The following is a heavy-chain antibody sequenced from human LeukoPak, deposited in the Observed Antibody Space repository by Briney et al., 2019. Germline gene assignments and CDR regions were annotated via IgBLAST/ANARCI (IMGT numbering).Heavy chain of an antibody. V-gene: IGHV3-30*02. D-gene: IGHD6-19*01. CDR2: IRHDGSKK. CDR3: AKDLWVAVIGDVDY. CDR1: GFIFSSYG. Sequence: GGSLRLSCAASGFIFSSYGMHWVSQAPGKGLEWVAFIRHDGSKKYYADSVKGRFTISRDNSENTLYLQMNSLRAEDTAVYYCAKDLWVAVIGDVDYWGQGNLVTVSS. J-gene: IGHJ4*02.